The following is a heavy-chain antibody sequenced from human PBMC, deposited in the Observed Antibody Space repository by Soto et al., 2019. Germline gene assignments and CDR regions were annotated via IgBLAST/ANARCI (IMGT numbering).Heavy chain of an antibody. V-gene: IGHV4-59*01. J-gene: IGHJ3*02. CDR3: DRVRQGTAGAFDI. CDR2: IYYSGNT. Sequence: SETLSLTCTVSGGSISNYYWSCIRQPPGEGLEWIGDIYYSGNTNYRPSLKSRITMSVDTSKNQFSLKVRSVTAADTAVYYCDRVRQGTAGAFDIWGQGTMVTVS. CDR1: GGSISNYY. D-gene: IGHD3-10*01.